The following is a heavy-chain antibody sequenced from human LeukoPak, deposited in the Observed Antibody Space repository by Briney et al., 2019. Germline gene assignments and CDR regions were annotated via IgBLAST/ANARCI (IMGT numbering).Heavy chain of an antibody. Sequence: GGSLRLSCGASGFTFVTYWMHWVRQAPGKGLVWVSGINSDGGTTTYTDSVKGRFTISRDNSKNTLYLQMNSLRAEDTAVYYCAKDTVGYCSSTSCRNGGYYYYYMDVWGKGTTVTVSS. CDR2: INSDGGTT. V-gene: IGHV3-74*01. CDR3: AKDTVGYCSSTSCRNGGYYYYYMDV. D-gene: IGHD2-2*01. CDR1: GFTFVTYW. J-gene: IGHJ6*03.